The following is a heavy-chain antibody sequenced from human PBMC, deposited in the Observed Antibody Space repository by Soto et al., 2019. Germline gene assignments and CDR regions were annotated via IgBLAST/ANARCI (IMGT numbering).Heavy chain of an antibody. V-gene: IGHV1-69*13. J-gene: IGHJ4*02. D-gene: IGHD1-26*01. CDR3: ARGGARELLGNLGY. CDR2: IIPIFGTA. Sequence: GASVKVSCKASGGTFSSYAISWVRQAPGQGLEWMGGIIPIFGTANYAQKFQGRVTITADESTSTAYMELSSLRSEDTAVYYCARGGARELLGNLGYWGQGTLVTVCS. CDR1: GGTFSSYA.